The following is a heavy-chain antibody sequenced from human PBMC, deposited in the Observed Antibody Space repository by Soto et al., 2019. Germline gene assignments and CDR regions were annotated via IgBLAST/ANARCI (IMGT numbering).Heavy chain of an antibody. CDR2: IYYSGSA. CDR1: GGSISSSNFY. CDR3: ARYTSYFDSSGYPDF. V-gene: IGHV4-39*01. J-gene: IGHJ4*02. Sequence: PSETLSLTCTVSGGSISSSNFYWGWIRQPPGKGLEWIASIYYSGSAYYNPSLQSRVTISVDTSKSQFSLRLSSMTAADTAVYYCARYTSYFDSSGYPDFWGQGTLVTVS. D-gene: IGHD3-22*01.